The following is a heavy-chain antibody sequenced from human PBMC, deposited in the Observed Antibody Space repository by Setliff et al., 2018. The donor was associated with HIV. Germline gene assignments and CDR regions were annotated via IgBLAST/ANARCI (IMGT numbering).Heavy chain of an antibody. V-gene: IGHV4-31*03. CDR3: ARGFDYAQRPPLYYFDY. Sequence: KPSETLSLTCTVSGGSISSGYYYWSWIRQHPGEGLEWIGYIYYSGNPFYNPSLRSRVTISLDTSKNQFSLKLSSVTAADTAVYYCARGFDYAQRPPLYYFDYWGQGTLVTVSS. D-gene: IGHD2-2*01. J-gene: IGHJ4*02. CDR2: IYYSGNP. CDR1: GGSISSGYYY.